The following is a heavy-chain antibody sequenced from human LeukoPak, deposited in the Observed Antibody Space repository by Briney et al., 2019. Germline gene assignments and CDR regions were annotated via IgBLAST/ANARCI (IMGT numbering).Heavy chain of an antibody. CDR1: VYSFTSCY. CDR3: AREGYSSGDFDY. D-gene: IGHD5-18*01. Sequence: SVTVSCKDSVYSFTSCYMQWVGQAPGQGLEWMGIINPSGGSTSYAQKFQGRVTMTRYMSKSTVYMELSSLRSEDTAVYYCAREGYSSGDFDYWGQGTLVTVSS. CDR2: INPSGGST. J-gene: IGHJ4*02. V-gene: IGHV1-46*01.